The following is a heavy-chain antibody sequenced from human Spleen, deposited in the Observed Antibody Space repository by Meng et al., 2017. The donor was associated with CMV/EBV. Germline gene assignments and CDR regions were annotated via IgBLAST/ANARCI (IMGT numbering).Heavy chain of an antibody. V-gene: IGHV4-61*01. D-gene: IGHD6-6*01. CDR2: IYYTGST. J-gene: IGHJ5*02. CDR3: AKLAPSYNWIDP. CDR1: GASLTSENSY. Sequence: VSGASLTSENSYWTWIRQPPGKGLEYIGYIYYTGSTNYHPSLKRRVTMSVDTSKNQFSLNLTSVTAADTALYYCAKLAPSYNWIDPWGQGTLVTVSS.